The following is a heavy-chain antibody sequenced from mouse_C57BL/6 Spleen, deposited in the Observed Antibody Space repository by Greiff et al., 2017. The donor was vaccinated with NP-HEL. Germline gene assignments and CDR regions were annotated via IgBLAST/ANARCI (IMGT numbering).Heavy chain of an antibody. CDR2: IDPSDSYT. V-gene: IGHV1-50*01. CDR1: GYTFTSYW. Sequence: VQLQQPGAELVKPGASVKLSCKASGYTFTSYWMQWVKQRPGQGLEWIGEIDPSDSYTNYNQKFKGKATLTVDTSSSTAYMQLSSLTSEDSAVYYCARLEESFDYWGQGTTLTVSS. CDR3: ARLEESFDY. J-gene: IGHJ2*01.